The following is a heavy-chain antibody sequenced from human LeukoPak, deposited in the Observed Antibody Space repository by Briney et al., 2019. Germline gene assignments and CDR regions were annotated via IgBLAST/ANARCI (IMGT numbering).Heavy chain of an antibody. Sequence: PGGSLRLSCAASGFTFRNYWMSWVRQAPGKGLEWVANIKLDGSDKYHVDSVKGRFTISRDNAKNSVYLQMNSLRAEDTAVYYCARVGQWLPDYWGQGTLVTVSS. J-gene: IGHJ4*02. CDR1: GFTFRNYW. CDR2: IKLDGSDK. CDR3: ARVGQWLPDY. D-gene: IGHD6-19*01. V-gene: IGHV3-7*01.